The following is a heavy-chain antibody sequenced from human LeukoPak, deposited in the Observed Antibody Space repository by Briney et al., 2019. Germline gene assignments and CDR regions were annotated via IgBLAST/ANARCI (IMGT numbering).Heavy chain of an antibody. V-gene: IGHV3-74*01. CDR2: IKGDGSAT. CDR3: AMDINGDLFHV. Sequence: GGSLRLSCAGYEFSFRSYWMHWVRQPPEKGLEWVFSIKGDGSATAYADSVKGRFSMSTDSAKNTASLQMNSLRVEDTAMYYCAMDINGDLFHVWGQGTPVTVSS. J-gene: IGHJ4*02. CDR1: EFSFRSYW. D-gene: IGHD2-2*03.